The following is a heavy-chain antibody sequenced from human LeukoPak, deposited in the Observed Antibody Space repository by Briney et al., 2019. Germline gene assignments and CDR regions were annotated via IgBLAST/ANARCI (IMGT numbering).Heavy chain of an antibody. J-gene: IGHJ3*02. Sequence: ETLSLTCSVSVDSMFGYYWSWLRQPPGGGLEWIGYIYDTGRTNYSPSLMSRVTISLDTYNKQFSLRLTSVTAADTAVYYCARLNDDDGNGYSYVAALDIWGQGTMVTVSS. CDR1: VDSMFGYY. D-gene: IGHD3-22*01. CDR2: IYDTGRT. V-gene: IGHV4-59*01. CDR3: ARLNDDDGNGYSYVAALDI.